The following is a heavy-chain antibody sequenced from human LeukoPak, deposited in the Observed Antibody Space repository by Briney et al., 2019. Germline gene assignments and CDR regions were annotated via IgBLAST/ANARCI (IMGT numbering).Heavy chain of an antibody. D-gene: IGHD3-10*01. V-gene: IGHV3-21*01. CDR2: ISSSSSYI. CDR1: GFTFSCYS. J-gene: IGHJ6*03. CDR3: ARAKRSGYYYMDV. Sequence: GGSLRLSCAASGFTFSCYSMNWVRQAPGKGLEWVSSISSSSSYIYYADSVKGRFTISRDNAKNSLYLQMNSLRAEDTAVYYCARAKRSGYYYMDVWGKGTTVTVSS.